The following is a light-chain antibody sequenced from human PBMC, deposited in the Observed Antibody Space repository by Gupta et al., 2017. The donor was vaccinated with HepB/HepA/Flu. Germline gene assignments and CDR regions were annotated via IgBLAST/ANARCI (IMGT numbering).Light chain of an antibody. CDR2: DAS. V-gene: IGKV3-15*01. J-gene: IGKJ5*01. CDR3: QQYIQWRAIS. CDR1: QSVRTR. Sequence: ETVTTQSPATLSVSHGDRATLTCRTSQSVRTRLAWYQQRHGQSPRILIYDASTRATGIPARVSGSGSGTEFTLIISSMQSEDFAVYYCQQYIQWRAISFGQGTQLEIK.